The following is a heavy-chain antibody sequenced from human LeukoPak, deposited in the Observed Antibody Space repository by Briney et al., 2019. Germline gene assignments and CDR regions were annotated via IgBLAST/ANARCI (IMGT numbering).Heavy chain of an antibody. D-gene: IGHD2-2*01. V-gene: IGHV4-59*08. CDR3: ARRGYCSTTSCSAPLDY. J-gene: IGHJ4*02. Sequence: SETLSLTCTVSGGSISSYYWSWIRQPPGKGLEWIGYIYYSGSTNYNPSLKSRVTISVDTSKNQFSLKLSSVTAADTAVYYCARRGYCSTTSCSAPLDYWGQGTLVAVSS. CDR1: GGSISSYY. CDR2: IYYSGST.